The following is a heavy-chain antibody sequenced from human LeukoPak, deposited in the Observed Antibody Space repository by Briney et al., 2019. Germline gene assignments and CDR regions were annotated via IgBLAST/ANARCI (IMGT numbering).Heavy chain of an antibody. Sequence: GGSLRLSCAASGFTFSNYWMSWVRQAPGKGLEWVANIKHDGSEMYYVDSVKGRFTISRDNAKNSLYLQMNSLRAEDTALYYCAKDYCGGDCYSGWYFDLWGRGTLVTVSS. CDR3: AKDYCGGDCYSGWYFDL. CDR2: IKHDGSEM. J-gene: IGHJ2*01. D-gene: IGHD2-21*02. CDR1: GFTFSNYW. V-gene: IGHV3-7*03.